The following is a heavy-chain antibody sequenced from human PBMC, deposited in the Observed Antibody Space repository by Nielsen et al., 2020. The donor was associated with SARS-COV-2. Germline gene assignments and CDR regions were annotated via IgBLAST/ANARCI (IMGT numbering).Heavy chain of an antibody. CDR2: ISAVGDST. J-gene: IGHJ5*02. CDR3: ARDGSSGPTYYDILTLKRGKWFDP. V-gene: IGHV3-23*01. D-gene: IGHD3-9*01. Sequence: WLRQPPGKGLEWVSTISAVGDSTYYADSVKGRFTISRDNSKNTLYLQMNSLRAEDTAVYYCARDGSSGPTYYDILTLKRGKWFDPWGQGTLVTVSS.